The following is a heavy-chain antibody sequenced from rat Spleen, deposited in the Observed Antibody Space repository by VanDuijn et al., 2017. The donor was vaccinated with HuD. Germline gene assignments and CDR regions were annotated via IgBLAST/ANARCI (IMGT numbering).Heavy chain of an antibody. Sequence: EVQLVESGGGLVQPGRSLKLSCAASGFTFTGYYMAWVRQTPKKGLEWVASISYDGGSTYYRDSVKGRFTISRDNAKSTLYLQMNSLRSEDTATYYCTRVTGKPYWYFDFWGPGTMVTVSS. J-gene: IGHJ1*01. CDR1: GFTFTGYY. CDR2: ISYDGGST. D-gene: IGHD5-1*01. V-gene: IGHV5-20*01. CDR3: TRVTGKPYWYFDF.